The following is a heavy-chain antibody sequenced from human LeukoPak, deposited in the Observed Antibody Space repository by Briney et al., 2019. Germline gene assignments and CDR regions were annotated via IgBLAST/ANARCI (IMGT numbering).Heavy chain of an antibody. CDR3: ARHKIVGNNWTGNWFDP. D-gene: IGHD1/OR15-1a*01. V-gene: IGHV4-59*08. Sequence: SETLSLTCTVSGASISSYYWSWIRQPPGKGLEWIGYIYYSGSTNYNPSLKSRVTISVDTSKNQFSLKLSSVTAADTAVYYCARHKIVGNNWTGNWFDPWGQGTLVTVSS. J-gene: IGHJ5*02. CDR2: IYYSGST. CDR1: GASISSYY.